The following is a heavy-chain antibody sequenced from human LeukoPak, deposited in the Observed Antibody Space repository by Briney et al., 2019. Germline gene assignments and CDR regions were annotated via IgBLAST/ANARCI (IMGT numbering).Heavy chain of an antibody. CDR1: GFTFSSYA. Sequence: PGGSLRLSCAASGFTFSSYAISWVRQAPGKGLEWVSAISGSGGSTYYADSVKGRFTIYRDNSKNTLYLQMNSLRAEDTAVYYCAKVVVTTFGEFDYWGQGTVVIVSA. V-gene: IGHV3-23*01. J-gene: IGHJ4*02. D-gene: IGHD3-10*02. CDR3: AKVVVTTFGEFDY. CDR2: ISGSGGST.